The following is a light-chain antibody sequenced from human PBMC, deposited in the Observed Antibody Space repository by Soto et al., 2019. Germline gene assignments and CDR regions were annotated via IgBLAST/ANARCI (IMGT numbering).Light chain of an antibody. Sequence: DIQMTQSPSTLSASVGDRVTITCRASQSISPWLAWYQQKPGKAPKLLIYKASSLEIGVPSRFSGSGSGTEFTLTISGLQPDDFATYSCQQYNSYPRTFGQGTKVEIK. CDR2: KAS. CDR1: QSISPW. V-gene: IGKV1-5*03. CDR3: QQYNSYPRT. J-gene: IGKJ1*01.